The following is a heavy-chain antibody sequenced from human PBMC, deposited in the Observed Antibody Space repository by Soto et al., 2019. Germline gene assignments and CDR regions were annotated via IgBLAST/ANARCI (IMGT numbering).Heavy chain of an antibody. V-gene: IGHV4-30-2*01. D-gene: IGHD4-4*01. J-gene: IGHJ4*02. Sequence: SETLSLTCVVSGGSIISGTYSLTWIRQPPGKGLEWIGYIYHSGSTYYNPSLKSRVSISVDRSKNQFSLRMTSVTAADTAVYYCAVYSNFEAFFDSWGQGALVTVSS. CDR3: AVYSNFEAFFDS. CDR2: IYHSGST. CDR1: GGSIISGTYS.